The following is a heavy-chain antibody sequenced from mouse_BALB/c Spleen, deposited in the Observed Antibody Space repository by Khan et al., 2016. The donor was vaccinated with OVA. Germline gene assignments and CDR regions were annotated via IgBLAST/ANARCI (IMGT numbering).Heavy chain of an antibody. Sequence: QVQLKQSGLELKKPGETVKISCKASGYTFTNNGMNWVKQNPGKGLKWMGWINTYTGEPTYVDDFKGRFAFSLETSATTAYLQINNLKNEDTATYFCARVGYAGTMDYWGQGTSVTVSS. D-gene: IGHD2-14*01. V-gene: IGHV9-3-1*01. CDR1: GYTFTNNG. J-gene: IGHJ4*01. CDR2: INTYTGEP. CDR3: ARVGYAGTMDY.